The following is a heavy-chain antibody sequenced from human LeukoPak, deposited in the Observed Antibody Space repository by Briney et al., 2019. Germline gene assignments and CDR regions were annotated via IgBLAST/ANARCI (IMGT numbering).Heavy chain of an antibody. Sequence: SETLSLTCTVSGGSMSSYYWGWIRQPPGKGLEWVGYIYYSGSTNYNPSLKSRVTISLDTSKNQFSLKLSSVTAADTAVYYCAREKQSTCSGGSCPRSALDYWGQGTLVTVSS. CDR3: AREKQSTCSGGSCPRSALDY. CDR2: IYYSGST. CDR1: GGSMSSYY. J-gene: IGHJ4*02. D-gene: IGHD2-15*01. V-gene: IGHV4-59*01.